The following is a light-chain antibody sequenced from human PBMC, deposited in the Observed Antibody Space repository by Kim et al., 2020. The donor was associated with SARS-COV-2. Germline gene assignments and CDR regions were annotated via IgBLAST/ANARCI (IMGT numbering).Light chain of an antibody. V-gene: IGLV2-11*01. Sequence: QSVTISCTGTSSDVGGYNYVSWYQQHPGKAPKLMIYDVSKRPSGVPDRFSGSKSGNTASLTIPGLQAEDEADYYCCSYAGSYTFYVFGTGTKVTVL. J-gene: IGLJ1*01. CDR3: CSYAGSYTFYV. CDR2: DVS. CDR1: SSDVGGYNY.